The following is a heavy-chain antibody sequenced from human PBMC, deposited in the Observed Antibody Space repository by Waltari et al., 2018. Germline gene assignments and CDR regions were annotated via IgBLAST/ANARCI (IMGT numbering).Heavy chain of an antibody. V-gene: IGHV1-2*06. CDR2: INPNSGGT. J-gene: IGHJ6*02. CDR1: GYTFTGYY. D-gene: IGHD1-1*01. CDR3: ASDPAGTTNYYYYGMDV. Sequence: QVQLVQSGAEVKKPGASVKVSCKASGYTFTGYYMHWVRQAPGQGLEWMGRINPNSGGTNYAQKFQGRVTMTRDTSISTAYMELSRLRSDDTAVYYCASDPAGTTNYYYYGMDVWGQGTTVTVSS.